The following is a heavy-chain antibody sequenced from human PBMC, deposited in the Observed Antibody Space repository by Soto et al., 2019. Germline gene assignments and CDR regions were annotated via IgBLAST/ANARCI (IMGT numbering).Heavy chain of an antibody. CDR2: INHSGST. V-gene: IGHV4-34*01. CDR3: ARDQYGSGSRYDY. D-gene: IGHD3-10*01. Sequence: SETLSLTCAVYGGSFSGYYWSWIRQPPGKGLEWIGEINHSGSTNYNPSLKSRVTISVDTSKNQFSLKLSSVTAADTAVYYCARDQYGSGSRYDYWGQGTLVTVSS. J-gene: IGHJ4*02. CDR1: GGSFSGYY.